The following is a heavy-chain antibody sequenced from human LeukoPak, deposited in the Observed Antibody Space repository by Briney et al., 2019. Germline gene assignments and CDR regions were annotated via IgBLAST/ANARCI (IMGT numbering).Heavy chain of an antibody. Sequence: GESLKISCKGSGYNFPTYWIGWVRQMPGKGLEWKGIIYPYDSDIRYNPSFQGQVTISADKSISTAYLQWSSLKASDTAVYYCARRALGGYFDTWGQGTLVTVSS. CDR2: IYPYDSDI. V-gene: IGHV5-51*01. CDR1: GYNFPTYW. CDR3: ARRALGGYFDT. J-gene: IGHJ5*02. D-gene: IGHD6-25*01.